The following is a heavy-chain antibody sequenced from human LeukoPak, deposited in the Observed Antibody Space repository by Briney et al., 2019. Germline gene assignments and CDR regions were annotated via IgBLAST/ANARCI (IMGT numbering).Heavy chain of an antibody. CDR2: IYYSGST. CDR3: ARRVAAAGGWIDP. CDR1: GGSISSYY. Sequence: SETLSLTCTVSGGSISSYYWSWIRQPPGKGLEWIGYIYYSGSTNYNPSLKSRVTISVDTSKNQFSLKLSSVTAADTAVYYCARRVAAAGGWIDPWGQGTLVTVSS. V-gene: IGHV4-59*08. J-gene: IGHJ5*02. D-gene: IGHD6-13*01.